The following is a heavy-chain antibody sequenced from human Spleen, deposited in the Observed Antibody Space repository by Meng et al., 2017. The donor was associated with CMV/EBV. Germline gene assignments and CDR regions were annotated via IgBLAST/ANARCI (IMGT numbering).Heavy chain of an antibody. J-gene: IGHJ6*02. CDR1: GVSMTSYN. V-gene: IGHV4-59*01. Sequence: GSLRLSCNVSGVSMTSYNWNWIRQPPGKGLEWIGYINDSGSSKYNAALKSRVMISVDTSKNQFSLKMTSLTAAGTAVYYCVRGGVAQRYGMDVWGQGTTVTVSS. D-gene: IGHD6-25*01. CDR2: INDSGSS. CDR3: VRGGVAQRYGMDV.